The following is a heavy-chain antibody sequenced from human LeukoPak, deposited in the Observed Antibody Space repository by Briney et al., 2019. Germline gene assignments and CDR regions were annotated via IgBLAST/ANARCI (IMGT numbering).Heavy chain of an antibody. CDR1: GGSISSSSYY. D-gene: IGHD2-2*01. J-gene: IGHJ2*01. CDR2: IYYSGST. CDR3: ARATVVVPAAFRKYFDL. V-gene: IGHV4-39*01. Sequence: SETLSLTCTVSGGSISSSSYYWGWIRQPPGKGLEWIGSIYYSGSTYYNPSLKSRVTISVDTSKNQFSLKLSSVTAADTAVYYCARATVVVPAAFRKYFDLWGRGTLVTVSS.